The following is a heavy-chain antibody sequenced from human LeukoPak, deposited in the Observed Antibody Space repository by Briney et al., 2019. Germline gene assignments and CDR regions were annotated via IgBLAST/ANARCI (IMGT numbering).Heavy chain of an antibody. CDR1: GFTFSSYS. CDR3: ARDLGLLRDFDY. Sequence: GGSLRLSCAASGFTFSSYSMNWVRQAPGKGLEWVSSISSSSSYIYYADSVKGRFTISRDNAKNSLYLQMNSLRAEDTAVYYCARDLGLLRDFDYWGQGTLVTVSS. J-gene: IGHJ4*02. V-gene: IGHV3-21*01. CDR2: ISSSSSYI. D-gene: IGHD3/OR15-3a*01.